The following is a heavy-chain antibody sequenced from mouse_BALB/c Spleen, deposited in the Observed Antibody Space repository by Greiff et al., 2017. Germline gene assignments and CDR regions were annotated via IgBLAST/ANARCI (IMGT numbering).Heavy chain of an antibody. D-gene: IGHD2-14*01. CDR1: GYSITSGYY. CDR3: AYYRYDYAMDY. Sequence: DVKLVESGPGLVKPSQSLSLTCSVTGYSITSGYYWNWIRQFPGNKLEWMGYISYDGSNNYNPSLKNRISITRDTSKNQFFLKLNSVTTEDTATYYCAYYRYDYAMDYWGQGTSVTVSS. CDR2: ISYDGSN. J-gene: IGHJ4*01. V-gene: IGHV3-6*02.